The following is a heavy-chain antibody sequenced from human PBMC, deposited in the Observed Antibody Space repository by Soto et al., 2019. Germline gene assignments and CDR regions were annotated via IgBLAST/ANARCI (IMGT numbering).Heavy chain of an antibody. CDR2: MYWHDDK. CDR3: AHSHFEILTGPFDS. D-gene: IGHD3-9*01. V-gene: IGHV2-5*01. Sequence: QITLKESGPTLVKPTQTLTLTCTFSGFSLTNTGVTVGWNRQPPGTALEWLGLMYWHDDKRYKPSLRYRLTRAKDAPKSRVVLTLANVGPVDTATYFCAHSHFEILTGPFDSWGRGTLVTVAS. J-gene: IGHJ5*01. CDR1: GFSLTNTGVT.